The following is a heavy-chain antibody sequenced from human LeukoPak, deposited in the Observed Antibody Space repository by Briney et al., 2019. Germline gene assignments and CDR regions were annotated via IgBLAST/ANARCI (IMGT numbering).Heavy chain of an antibody. D-gene: IGHD1-26*01. V-gene: IGHV6-1*01. Sequence: SQTLSLTCAISGDSVSSNSATWNWIRQSPSRALEWLGRTYYRFQWYSDYAPSVKSRIDIKADPSKDQFSLQLKSVTPEDTAVYYCVRGSRGHYYVTFDWWGQGTLVTVSS. J-gene: IGHJ4*02. CDR3: VRGSRGHYYVTFDW. CDR1: GDSVSSNSAT. CDR2: TYYRFQWYS.